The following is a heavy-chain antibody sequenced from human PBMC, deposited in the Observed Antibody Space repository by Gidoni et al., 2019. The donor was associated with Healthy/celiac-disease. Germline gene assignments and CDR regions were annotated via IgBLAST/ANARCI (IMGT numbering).Heavy chain of an antibody. V-gene: IGHV3-23*01. D-gene: IGHD6-13*01. CDR3: AKAQYSSSWYATHNWFDP. CDR2: ISGSGGST. J-gene: IGHJ5*02. CDR1: GFTFSSYA. Sequence: EVQLLESGGGLVQPGGSLSLSCAASGFTFSSYARSWVRQAPGKGLEWVSAISGSGGSTYYADSVKGRFTISRDNSKNTLYLQMNSLRAEDTAVYYCAKAQYSSSWYATHNWFDPWGQGTLVTVSS.